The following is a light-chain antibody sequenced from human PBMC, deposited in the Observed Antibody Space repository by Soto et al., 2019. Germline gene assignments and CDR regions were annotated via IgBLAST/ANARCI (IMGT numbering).Light chain of an antibody. Sequence: DIVMTQSPDSLAVSLGERATINCKSSQSVLYSSNNKNYLAWYQQRPGQPPKLLIYWASIRESGVPDRFSGSGSGTDIALTIPILQAEDVAVYYCERYESTPLTFGQGTKLEIK. CDR1: QSVLYSSNNKNY. V-gene: IGKV4-1*01. CDR2: WAS. J-gene: IGKJ2*01. CDR3: ERYESTPLT.